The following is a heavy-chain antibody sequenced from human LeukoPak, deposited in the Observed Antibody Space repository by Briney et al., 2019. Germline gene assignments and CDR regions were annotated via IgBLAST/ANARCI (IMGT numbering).Heavy chain of an antibody. Sequence: GGSLRLSCAASGFTFSKSWMHWVRQVPGKGLVWVSRIYNDGSTTNYADSVKGRFTISRDNANDSLYLQVNSLRAEDTAVYYCARVTLTSANFDYWGQGTLVTVSS. CDR2: IYNDGSTT. CDR1: GFTFSKSW. J-gene: IGHJ4*02. CDR3: ARVTLTSANFDY. V-gene: IGHV3-74*01.